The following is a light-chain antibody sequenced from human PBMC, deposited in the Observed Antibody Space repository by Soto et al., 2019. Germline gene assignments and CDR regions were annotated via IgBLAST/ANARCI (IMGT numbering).Light chain of an antibody. J-gene: IGLJ1*01. V-gene: IGLV2-14*01. CDR2: DVS. CDR3: SSYTSSSTR. Sequence: QSPLTQPASVSGSPGQSITISCTGTSSDVGGYNYVSWYQQHPGKAPKLMIYDVSNRPSGVSNRFSGSKSGNTASLTISGLQAEDEADYYCSSYTSSSTRFGTGTKVTVL. CDR1: SSDVGGYNY.